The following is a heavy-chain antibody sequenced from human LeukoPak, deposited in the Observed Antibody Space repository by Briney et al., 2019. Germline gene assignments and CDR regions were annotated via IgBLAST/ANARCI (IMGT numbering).Heavy chain of an antibody. CDR1: GGSISSGGYY. V-gene: IGHV4-30-2*01. CDR3: ARGYSSGYFDY. Sequence: SQTLSLTCTVSGGSISSGGYYWRWIRQPPGKGLEWIGYIYHSGSTYYNPSLKSRVTISVDRSKNQFSLKLSSVTAADTAVYYCARGYSSGYFDYWGQGTLVTVSS. CDR2: IYHSGST. D-gene: IGHD6-6*01. J-gene: IGHJ4*02.